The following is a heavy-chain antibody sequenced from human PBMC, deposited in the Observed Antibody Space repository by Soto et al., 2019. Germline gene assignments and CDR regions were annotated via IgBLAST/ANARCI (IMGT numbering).Heavy chain of an antibody. Sequence: GASVKVSCKASVYTFTTYGISWFRQAPGQGLEWMGWIRVYNGNTNYAQKLQGRLTMTTDTSTSTAYMELRSLRSDDTAVYYCARGNGDYYWSFDYWGQGTLVTVSS. CDR1: VYTFTTYG. CDR2: IRVYNGNT. V-gene: IGHV1-18*01. J-gene: IGHJ4*02. D-gene: IGHD1-1*01. CDR3: ARGNGDYYWSFDY.